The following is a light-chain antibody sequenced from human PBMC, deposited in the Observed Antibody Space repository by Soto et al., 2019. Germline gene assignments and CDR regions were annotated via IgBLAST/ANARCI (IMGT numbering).Light chain of an antibody. CDR3: ATWDDSLNGYV. CDR1: GSNIGSNA. CDR2: GNN. J-gene: IGLJ1*01. Sequence: QSVLTQPPSASGTPGQRVTFSCSGSGSNIGSNAVNWYQQLPGTAPKLLMFGNNQRPSGVPDRFSGSKSGTSASLAISGLQSEDEADYYCATWDDSLNGYVFGTGTKLTVL. V-gene: IGLV1-44*01.